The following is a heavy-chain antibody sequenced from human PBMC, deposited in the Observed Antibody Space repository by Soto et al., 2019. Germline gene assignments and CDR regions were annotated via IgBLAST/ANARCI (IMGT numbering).Heavy chain of an antibody. CDR2: IIPILGIA. D-gene: IGHD3-16*01. Sequence: QVQLVQSGAEVKKPGSSVKVSCKASGGTFSSYTISWVRQAPGQGLEWMGRIIPILGIANYAQKFQGRVTITADKSRGRADRELSSLRFEDTAVYYCARVDGETPRVGGMDVWGQGTAVTVSS. CDR3: ARVDGETPRVGGMDV. J-gene: IGHJ6*02. CDR1: GGTFSSYT. V-gene: IGHV1-69*02.